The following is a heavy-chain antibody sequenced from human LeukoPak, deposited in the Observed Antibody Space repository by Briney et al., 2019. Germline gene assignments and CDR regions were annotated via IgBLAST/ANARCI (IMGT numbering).Heavy chain of an antibody. Sequence: PGRSLRLSCAASGFTFSSYAMHWVRQAPGKGLEWVAVISYDGSNKYYADSVKGRFTISRDNSKNTLYLQMNSLRAEDTAVYYCARDSVPYYGSGSSTKNYGMDVWGQGTTVTVSS. CDR3: ARDSVPYYGSGSSTKNYGMDV. CDR2: ISYDGSNK. D-gene: IGHD3-10*01. J-gene: IGHJ6*02. CDR1: GFTFSSYA. V-gene: IGHV3-30-3*01.